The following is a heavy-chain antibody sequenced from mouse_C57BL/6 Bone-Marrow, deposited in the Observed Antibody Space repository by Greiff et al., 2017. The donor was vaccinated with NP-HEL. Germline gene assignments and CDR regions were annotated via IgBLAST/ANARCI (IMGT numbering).Heavy chain of an antibody. V-gene: IGHV1-55*01. J-gene: IGHJ2*01. Sequence: QVQLQQPGAELVKPGASVKMSCKASGYTFTSYWITWVKQRPGQGLEWIGDIYPGSGSTNYNGKFKSKATLTVDTSSSTAYMQLSSLTSEDSAVYYCASQASNYDYFDYWGQGTTLTVSS. CDR2: IYPGSGST. CDR3: ASQASNYDYFDY. CDR1: GYTFTSYW. D-gene: IGHD2-5*01.